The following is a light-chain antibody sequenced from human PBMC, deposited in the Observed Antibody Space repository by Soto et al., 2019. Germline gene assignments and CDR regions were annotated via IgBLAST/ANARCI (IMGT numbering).Light chain of an antibody. Sequence: EIVLTQSPGTLSLSPGERATLSCRASQSVDSYLVWYQQKPGQAPRLLIYGASSRATGIPDRFSGSGSGTDFTLTISRLEPEDFAVYYCQQYGSSPRTFGQGTKVDIK. V-gene: IGKV3-20*01. CDR3: QQYGSSPRT. CDR1: QSVDSY. J-gene: IGKJ1*01. CDR2: GAS.